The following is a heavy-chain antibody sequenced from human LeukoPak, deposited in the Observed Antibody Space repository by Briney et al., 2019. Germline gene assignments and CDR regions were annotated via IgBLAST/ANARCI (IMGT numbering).Heavy chain of an antibody. CDR2: INPNSGGT. CDR1: GYTFTGYY. D-gene: IGHD4-17*01. CDR3: ARDRGDYGDSRTFDY. Sequence: GSAKVSCKASGYTFTGYYMHGVREGPGQGREWMGWINPNSGGTNYAQKFQGRVTMTRDTSISTAYMELSRLRSDDTAVYYCARDRGDYGDSRTFDYWGEGPLLTLPS. J-gene: IGHJ4*02. V-gene: IGHV1-2*02.